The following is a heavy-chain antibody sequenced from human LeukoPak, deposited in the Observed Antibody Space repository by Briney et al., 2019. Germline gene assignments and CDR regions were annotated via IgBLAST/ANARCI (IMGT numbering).Heavy chain of an antibody. D-gene: IGHD2/OR15-2a*01. Sequence: PSETLSLTCTVSGGSISSYYWSWIRQPPGKGLEWIGYIYYSGSTNYNPSLKSRVTISVDTSKNQFSLKLSSVTAADTAVHYCARGLLWYFDYWGQGTLVTVSS. CDR1: GGSISSYY. CDR2: IYYSGST. J-gene: IGHJ4*02. CDR3: ARGLLWYFDY. V-gene: IGHV4-59*01.